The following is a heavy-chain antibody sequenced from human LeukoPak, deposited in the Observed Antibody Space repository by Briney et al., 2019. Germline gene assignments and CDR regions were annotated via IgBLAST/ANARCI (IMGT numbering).Heavy chain of an antibody. V-gene: IGHV3-30-3*01. Sequence: GGSLRLSCVVSGFTFNRCWMNWVRQAPGKGLEWVAVISYDGSNKYYADSVKGRFTISRDNSKNTLYLQMNSLRAEDTAVYYCARDYCSGGSCPITDDAFDIWGQGTMVTVSS. CDR3: ARDYCSGGSCPITDDAFDI. CDR1: GFTFNRCW. D-gene: IGHD2-15*01. J-gene: IGHJ3*02. CDR2: ISYDGSNK.